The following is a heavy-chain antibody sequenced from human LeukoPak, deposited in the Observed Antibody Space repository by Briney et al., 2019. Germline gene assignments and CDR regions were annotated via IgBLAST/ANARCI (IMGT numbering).Heavy chain of an antibody. V-gene: IGHV4-59*08. D-gene: IGHD2-15*01. CDR2: IYYSGST. Sequence: SETLSLTCTVSGGSISSYYWSWIRQPPGKGVEWVGYIYYSGSTNYNPSLKSRVTISVDTSKNQFSLKLSSVTAADTAVYYCARHPPGYCSGGSCYSGVGYFDYWGQGTLVTVSS. J-gene: IGHJ4*02. CDR3: ARHPPGYCSGGSCYSGVGYFDY. CDR1: GGSISSYY.